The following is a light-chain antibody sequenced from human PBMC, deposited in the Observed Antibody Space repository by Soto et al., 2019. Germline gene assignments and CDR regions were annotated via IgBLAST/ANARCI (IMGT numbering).Light chain of an antibody. V-gene: IGKV1-39*01. J-gene: IGKJ1*01. CDR2: AAS. CDR1: QRIGRS. CDR3: QRSDDTPPWT. Sequence: DIQMTQSPSSLSASVGDRVTIACRASQRIGRSLSWYQQKPGTAPKVLIYAASNLQSGVPSRFSGCGSGTDFTLTISGLQPEDSATYYCQRSDDTPPWTFGQGTKVEIK.